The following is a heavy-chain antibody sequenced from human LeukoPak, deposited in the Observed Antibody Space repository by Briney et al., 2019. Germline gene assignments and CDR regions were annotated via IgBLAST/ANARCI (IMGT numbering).Heavy chain of an antibody. CDR2: IYYSGST. CDR3: ARDGSTSRYQHYFDY. Sequence: SETLSLTCTVSGGSISSYYWSWIRQPPGKGLEWIGYIYYSGSTNYNPSLKSRVTISVATSKNQFSLKLSSVTAADTAVYYCARDGSTSRYQHYFDYWGQGTLVTVSS. D-gene: IGHD2-2*01. V-gene: IGHV4-59*01. CDR1: GGSISSYY. J-gene: IGHJ4*02.